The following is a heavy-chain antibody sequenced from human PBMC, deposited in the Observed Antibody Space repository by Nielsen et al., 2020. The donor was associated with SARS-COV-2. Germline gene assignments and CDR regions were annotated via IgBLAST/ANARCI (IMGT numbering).Heavy chain of an antibody. CDR3: ARVAGTPPVSYSYFDL. J-gene: IGHJ2*01. CDR1: GFTFSDYY. D-gene: IGHD6-19*01. CDR2: MSGSSSYI. Sequence: GGSLRLSCAGSGFTFSDYYMSWIRQAPGKGLEWVAQMSGSSSYIHYADSVKGRYTISKDSAKNSLYLQMNSLRAEDTAVYYCARVAGTPPVSYSYFDLWGRGTLATVSS. V-gene: IGHV3-11*05.